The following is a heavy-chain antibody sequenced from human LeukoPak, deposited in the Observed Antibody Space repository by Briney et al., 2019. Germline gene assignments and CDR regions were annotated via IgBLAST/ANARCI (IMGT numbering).Heavy chain of an antibody. Sequence: ASETLSLTCTVSGGSISSFYWSWIRQPPGKGLEWIGYMYYSGSTNYNPSLKSRVTISVDTSKNQFSLKLSSVTAADTAVYYCAREGGPYRPLDYSGQGTLVTVSS. CDR1: GGSISSFY. CDR3: AREGGPYRPLDY. CDR2: MYYSGST. J-gene: IGHJ4*02. V-gene: IGHV4-59*12.